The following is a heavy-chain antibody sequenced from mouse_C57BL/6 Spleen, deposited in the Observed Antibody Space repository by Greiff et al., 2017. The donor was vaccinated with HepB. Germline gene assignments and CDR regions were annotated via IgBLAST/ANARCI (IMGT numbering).Heavy chain of an antibody. CDR3: ARQGMIGWYFDV. J-gene: IGHJ1*03. CDR1: GFTFSSYG. Sequence: EVKLVESGGDLVKPGGSLKLSCAASGFTFSSYGMSWVRQTPDKRLEWVATISSGGSYTYSPDSVKGRFTISRDNAKNTLYLQMSSLKSEDTAMYYCARQGMIGWYFDVWGTGTTVTVSS. D-gene: IGHD2-3*01. V-gene: IGHV5-6*02. CDR2: ISSGGSYT.